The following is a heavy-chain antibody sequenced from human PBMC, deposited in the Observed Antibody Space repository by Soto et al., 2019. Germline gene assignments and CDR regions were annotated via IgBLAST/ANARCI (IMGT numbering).Heavy chain of an antibody. J-gene: IGHJ6*02. CDR3: AASCVGCGGFNYYGMDV. Sequence: QVQLQESGPGLVKPSQTLSLTCTVSGGSISSGGYYWNWIRQHPGKGLEWIGYIYYSGTTYYHPSLKSRVTISVDTSKNQFSPKLSSVTAADTAVYYCAASCVGCGGFNYYGMDVWGQGTTVTVSS. CDR1: GGSISSGGYY. D-gene: IGHD2-21*01. V-gene: IGHV4-31*03. CDR2: IYYSGTT.